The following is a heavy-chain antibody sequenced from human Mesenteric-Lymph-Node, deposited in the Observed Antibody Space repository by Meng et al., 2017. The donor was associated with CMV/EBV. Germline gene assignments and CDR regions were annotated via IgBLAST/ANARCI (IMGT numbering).Heavy chain of an antibody. Sequence: SETLSLTCTVSGGSISSYYWSWIRQPTGKGLEWIGYIYYSGSTNYNPSLKSRVTISVDTSKNQFSLKLSSVTAADTAVYYCAGYCSSTSSPFGMDVWGQGTTVTVSS. CDR2: IYYSGST. V-gene: IGHV4-59*01. CDR3: AGYCSSTSSPFGMDV. J-gene: IGHJ6*02. D-gene: IGHD2-2*01. CDR1: GGSISSYY.